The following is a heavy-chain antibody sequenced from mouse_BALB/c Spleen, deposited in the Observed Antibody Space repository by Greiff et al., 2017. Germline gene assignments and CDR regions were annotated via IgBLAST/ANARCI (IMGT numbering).Heavy chain of an antibody. V-gene: IGHV1S29*02. CDR1: GYTFTDYN. CDR3: AREDYDGYAMDY. Sequence: VHVKQSGPELVKPGASVKISCKASGYTFTDYNMHWVKQSHGKSLEWIGYIYPYNGGTGYNQKFKSKATLTVDNSSSTAYMELRSLTSEDSAVYYCAREDYDGYAMDYWGQGTSVTVSS. D-gene: IGHD2-4*01. J-gene: IGHJ4*01. CDR2: IYPYNGGT.